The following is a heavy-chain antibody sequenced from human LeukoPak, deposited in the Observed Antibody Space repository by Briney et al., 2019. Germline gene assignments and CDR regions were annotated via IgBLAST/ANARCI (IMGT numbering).Heavy chain of an antibody. V-gene: IGHV4-61*02. J-gene: IGHJ3*02. D-gene: IGHD2-15*01. CDR3: AKGGVVVVAPNGFHI. CDR1: GGSISSDSYY. Sequence: SQTLSLTCTVSGGSISSDSYYWSWIRQPAGKGLEWIGRIQASGNTNYNPSLKSRVTISVDTSKNQFSLRLSSVTAADTAVYYCAKGGVVVVAPNGFHIWGQGTMVTASS. CDR2: IQASGNT.